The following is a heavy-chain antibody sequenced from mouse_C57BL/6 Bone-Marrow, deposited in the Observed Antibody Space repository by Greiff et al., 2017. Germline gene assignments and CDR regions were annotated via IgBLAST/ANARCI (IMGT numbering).Heavy chain of an antibody. Sequence: EVQLVESGGGLVKPGGSLKLSCAASGFTFSSYTMSWVRQTPEKRLEWVATISGGGGNTYYPDSVKGRFPISIDNAKNTLYLQMSSLRSEDTALYYCASLYYYGSSYPPWFAYWGQGTLVTVSA. V-gene: IGHV5-9*01. CDR3: ASLYYYGSSYPPWFAY. J-gene: IGHJ3*01. CDR1: GFTFSSYT. CDR2: ISGGGGNT. D-gene: IGHD1-1*01.